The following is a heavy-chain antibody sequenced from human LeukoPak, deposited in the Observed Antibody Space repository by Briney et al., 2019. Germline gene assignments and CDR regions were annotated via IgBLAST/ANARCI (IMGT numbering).Heavy chain of an antibody. Sequence: GGSLRLSCAVSGFTFSNAWMSWVRQAPGKGLEWVGRIKSKTDGGTTDYAAPVKGRFTISRDDSKNTLYLHMNSLRTGDTAVYYCTTGSVVTAIPRGYWGQGTLVTVSS. CDR2: IKSKTDGGTT. D-gene: IGHD2-21*02. CDR3: TTGSVVTAIPRGY. J-gene: IGHJ4*02. CDR1: GFTFSNAW. V-gene: IGHV3-15*01.